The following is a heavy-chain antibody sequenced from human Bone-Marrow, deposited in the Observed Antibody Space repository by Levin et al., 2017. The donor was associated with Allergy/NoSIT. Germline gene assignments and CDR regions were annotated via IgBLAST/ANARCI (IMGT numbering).Heavy chain of an antibody. CDR3: ARDGLWYQLPHYYYYYGMDV. CDR2: TYYRSKWYY. J-gene: IGHJ6*02. Sequence: SETLSLTCAISGDSVSSDSAAWNWIRQSPSRGLEWLGRTYYRSKWYYDYALSVKSRITINPDTSKNQFSLQLTSVTPEDTAVYYCARDGLWYQLPHYYYYYGMDVWGQGTTVTVSS. D-gene: IGHD2-2*01. V-gene: IGHV6-1*01. CDR1: GDSVSSDSAA.